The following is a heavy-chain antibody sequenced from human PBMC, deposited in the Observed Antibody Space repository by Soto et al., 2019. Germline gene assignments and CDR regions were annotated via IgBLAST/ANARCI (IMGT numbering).Heavy chain of an antibody. Sequence: GPSVKVSCKASGYTFTSYYMHWVRQAPGQGLEWMGIINPSGGSTSYAQKFQGRVTMTRDTSTSTVYMELSSLRSEDTAVYYCARREVDCTNGVCYRGYYYGMDVWGQGTTVTVSS. V-gene: IGHV1-46*01. CDR2: INPSGGST. D-gene: IGHD2-8*01. CDR3: ARREVDCTNGVCYRGYYYGMDV. CDR1: GYTFTSYY. J-gene: IGHJ6*02.